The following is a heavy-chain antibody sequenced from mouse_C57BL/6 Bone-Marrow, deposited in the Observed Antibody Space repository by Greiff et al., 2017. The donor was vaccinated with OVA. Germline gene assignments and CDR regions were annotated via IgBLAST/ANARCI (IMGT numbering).Heavy chain of an antibody. D-gene: IGHD1-1*01. V-gene: IGHV1-20*01. J-gene: IGHJ4*01. Sequence: VQLKQSGPELVKPGDSVKISCKASGYSFTGYFMNWVMQSHGQSLEWIGRINPYNGDTFYNQKFKGKATLTVDKSSSTAHMELRSLTSEDSAVYYCARYGTTGAMDYWGQGTSVTVSS. CDR1: GYSFTGYF. CDR2: INPYNGDT. CDR3: ARYGTTGAMDY.